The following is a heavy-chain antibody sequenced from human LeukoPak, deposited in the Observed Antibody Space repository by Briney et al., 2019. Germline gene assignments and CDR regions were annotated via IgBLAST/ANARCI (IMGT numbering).Heavy chain of an antibody. CDR3: ARDRSASSGRMDMDV. J-gene: IGHJ6*03. CDR1: GFTVSSNY. V-gene: IGHV3-53*01. D-gene: IGHD3-10*01. Sequence: GGSLRLSCAASGFTVSSNYMSWVRQAPGKGLEWVSVIYSGGSTYYADSVKGRFTISRDNSKNTPYLQMNSLRAEDTAVYYCARDRSASSGRMDMDVWGKGTTVTISS. CDR2: IYSGGST.